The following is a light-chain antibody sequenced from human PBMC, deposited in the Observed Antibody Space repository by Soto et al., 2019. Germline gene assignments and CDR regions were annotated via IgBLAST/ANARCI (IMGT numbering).Light chain of an antibody. J-gene: IGLJ2*01. Sequence: QSALTQPASVSGSPGQSITISCTGTSSDIGAYDYVSWYQQPPGKAPKLMIYEVFRRPSGISDRFSGSKSGNTASLTISGLQAEDEADYYCCSYTTTSTFVFGGGTKLTVL. V-gene: IGLV2-14*03. CDR3: CSYTTTSTFV. CDR2: EVF. CDR1: SSDIGAYDY.